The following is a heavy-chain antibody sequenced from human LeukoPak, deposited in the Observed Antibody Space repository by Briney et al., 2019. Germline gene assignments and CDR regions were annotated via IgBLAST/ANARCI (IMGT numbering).Heavy chain of an antibody. CDR3: ARDVGSAPFDY. D-gene: IGHD6-25*01. V-gene: IGHV3-33*01. CDR2: IWGDENHK. CDR1: GFTFSNYG. Sequence: GGSLRLSCAASGFTFSNYGMHWVRQAPGKGLEWVAVIWGDENHKYYGDSVRGRFTISRDNAKNTLYLQMDSLRVEDTAVYYCARDVGSAPFDYWGQGTLVTVSS. J-gene: IGHJ4*02.